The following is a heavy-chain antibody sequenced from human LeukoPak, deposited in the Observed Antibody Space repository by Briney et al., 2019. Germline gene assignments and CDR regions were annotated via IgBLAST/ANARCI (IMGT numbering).Heavy chain of an antibody. CDR3: ARDNPPDY. CDR2: ISGSGGST. Sequence: GGSLRLSCAASGFTFSSYAMSWVRQAPGKGLEWVSAISGSGGSTYYADSVKGRFTISRDNAKNSLYLQLNSLRAEDTALYYCARDNPPDYWGQGTLVTVSS. V-gene: IGHV3-23*01. CDR1: GFTFSSYA. J-gene: IGHJ4*02.